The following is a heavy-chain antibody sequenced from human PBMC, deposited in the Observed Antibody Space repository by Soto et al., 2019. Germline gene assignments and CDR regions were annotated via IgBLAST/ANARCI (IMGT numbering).Heavy chain of an antibody. CDR2: INPNSGSP. CDR3: ARDGLYYDNLNYYYYGMDV. J-gene: IGHJ6*02. Sequence: ASVKVSCKASGYTFTGYYMHWVRQAPGQGLEWMGWINPNSGSPTYADSVKGRFTISRDNVKNTLYLQMSSLRAEDTAVYYCARDGLYYDNLNYYYYGMDVWGQGTTVTVSS. CDR1: GYTFTGYY. D-gene: IGHD3-22*01. V-gene: IGHV1-2*02.